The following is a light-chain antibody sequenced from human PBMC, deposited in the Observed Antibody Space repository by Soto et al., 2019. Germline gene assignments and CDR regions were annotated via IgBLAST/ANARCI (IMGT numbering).Light chain of an antibody. V-gene: IGKV1-17*01. CDR1: QGIRND. CDR2: DAS. CDR3: QQYNGHSTWT. Sequence: DIQMTQSPSSLSASVGDRVTITCRASQGIRNDLGWYQQKPGKAPKRLIYDASALPRGVPSRFSGSGSGTKFTLTIASLQPDDFATYYCQQYNGHSTWTFGPGTKVDIK. J-gene: IGKJ1*01.